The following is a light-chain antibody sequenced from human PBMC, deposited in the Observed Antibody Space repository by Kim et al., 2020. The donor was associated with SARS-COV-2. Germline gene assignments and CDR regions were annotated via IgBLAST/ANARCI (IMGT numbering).Light chain of an antibody. CDR3: QAWDSSTAWV. J-gene: IGLJ3*02. CDR1: KLGDKY. CDR2: QDS. V-gene: IGLV3-1*01. Sequence: VSPGQTASITCSGDKLGDKYACWYQQKPGQSPVLVIYQDSNRPSGIPERFSGSNSGNTATLTISGTQAMDEADYYCQAWDSSTAWVFGGGTKLTVL.